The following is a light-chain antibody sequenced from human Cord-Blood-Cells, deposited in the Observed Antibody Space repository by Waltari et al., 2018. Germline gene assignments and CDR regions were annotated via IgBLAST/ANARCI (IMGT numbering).Light chain of an antibody. CDR3: QQYGSSPLT. CDR2: GAS. V-gene: IGKV3-20*01. CDR1: QSVSSSY. Sequence: EIVLTQSPGTLSLSPGERATLSCRASQSVSSSYLAWYQQKPGQAPRLLIYGASSRTTGIPDSFSGSGSGTDFTLTISILETEDFAVYYWQQYGSSPLTFGGRTKVEIK. J-gene: IGKJ4*01.